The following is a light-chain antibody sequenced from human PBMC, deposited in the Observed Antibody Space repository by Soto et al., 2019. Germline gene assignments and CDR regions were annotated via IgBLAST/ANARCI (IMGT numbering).Light chain of an antibody. V-gene: IGKV3-20*01. CDR2: GAS. CDR3: QQYGSSPYT. J-gene: IGKJ2*01. Sequence: EIVWTQSPGTLSLSPGERATLSCRASQSVSSSYLAWYQQKPGQARRLLIYGASSRATGIPDRFSGSGSGTDFTLTISRLEPEDFAVYYWQQYGSSPYTFGQGTKLEIK. CDR1: QSVSSSY.